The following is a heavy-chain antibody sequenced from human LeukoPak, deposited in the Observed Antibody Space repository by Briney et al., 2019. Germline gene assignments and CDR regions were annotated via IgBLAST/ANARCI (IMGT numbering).Heavy chain of an antibody. D-gene: IGHD5-24*01. CDR3: ARVARDGYNL. J-gene: IGHJ4*02. V-gene: IGHV4-59*01. Sequence: PSETLSLTCTVSGGSISSYYWSWIRQPPGKGLEWIGYIYYSGNTNYNPSLESRVTISVDTSKNHFSLKLSSVTAADTAIYYCARVARDGYNLWGQGTLVTVSS. CDR2: IYYSGNT. CDR1: GGSISSYY.